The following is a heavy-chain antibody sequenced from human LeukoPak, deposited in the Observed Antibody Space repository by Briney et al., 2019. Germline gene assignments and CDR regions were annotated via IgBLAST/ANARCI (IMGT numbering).Heavy chain of an antibody. D-gene: IGHD5-18*01. Sequence: PGGSLRLSCAASGFTFSHCSMNWVRQAPGKGLEWVSSISSSSSYIYYADSVKGRFTISRDNAKNSLYLQMNSLRAEDTAVYYCASETRRGYSYGSPTDGFDIWGQETMVTVSS. J-gene: IGHJ3*02. CDR3: ASETRRGYSYGSPTDGFDI. CDR1: GFTFSHCS. V-gene: IGHV3-21*01. CDR2: ISSSSSYI.